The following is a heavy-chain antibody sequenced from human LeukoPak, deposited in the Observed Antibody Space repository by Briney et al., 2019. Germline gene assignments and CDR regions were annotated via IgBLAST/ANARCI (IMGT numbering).Heavy chain of an antibody. CDR1: GFTFNDYG. Sequence: GGSLTLSCAATGFTFNDYGMSWVRQVPGKGLEWVSGINWKGDSASYADSVKGRFTLSRDNAKNSLSLQMNSLRAEDTALYYCARVGPSGGPFDYWGQGTLVTVSS. D-gene: IGHD2-8*02. CDR3: ARVGPSGGPFDY. V-gene: IGHV3-20*04. CDR2: INWKGDSA. J-gene: IGHJ4*02.